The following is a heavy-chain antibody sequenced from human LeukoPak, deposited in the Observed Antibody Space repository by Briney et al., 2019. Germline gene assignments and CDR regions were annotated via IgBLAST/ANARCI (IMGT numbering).Heavy chain of an antibody. CDR2: INHSGST. J-gene: IGHJ4*02. Sequence: SETLSLTCAVYGGSFSGYYWSWIRQPPGKGLEWIGEINHSGSTNYNPSLKSRVTISVDTSKNQFSLKLSSVTADDTAVYYCARGNTGYGNFDYWGQGTLVTVSS. CDR1: GGSFSGYY. D-gene: IGHD5-12*01. V-gene: IGHV4-34*01. CDR3: ARGNTGYGNFDY.